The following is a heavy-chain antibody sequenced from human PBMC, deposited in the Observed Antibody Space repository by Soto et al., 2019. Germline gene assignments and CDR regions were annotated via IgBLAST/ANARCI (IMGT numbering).Heavy chain of an antibody. Sequence: ASVKVSCKASGYTFTNYYMNWVRQAPGQGFEWMGWINAKNGNTNYAQKLQGRVTMTTDTSRSTAYMEVRSLRSDDTAVYYCASSDYYYGMDVWGQGTTVTVSS. D-gene: IGHD1-26*01. J-gene: IGHJ6*02. CDR2: INAKNGNT. CDR1: GYTFTNYY. V-gene: IGHV1-18*04. CDR3: ASSDYYYGMDV.